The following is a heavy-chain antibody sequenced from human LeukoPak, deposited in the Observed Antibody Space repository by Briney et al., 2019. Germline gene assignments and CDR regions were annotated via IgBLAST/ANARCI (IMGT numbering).Heavy chain of an antibody. CDR2: ISWNSGSI. V-gene: IGHV3-9*01. J-gene: IGHJ3*02. CDR1: GFTFDDYA. Sequence: GGSLRLSCAASGFTFDDYAMHWVRQAPGKGLEWVSGISWNSGSIGYADSVKGRFTISRDNAKNSLYLQMNSLRAEDTALYYCAKDASPEVANDAFDIWGQGTMVTVSS. CDR3: AKDASPEVANDAFDI. D-gene: IGHD5-12*01.